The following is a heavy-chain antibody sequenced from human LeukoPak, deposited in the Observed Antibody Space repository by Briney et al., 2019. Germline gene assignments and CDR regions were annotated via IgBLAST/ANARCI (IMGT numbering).Heavy chain of an antibody. CDR2: IIPIFGTA. CDR3: ARDVEQLVLSD. Sequence: ASVKVSFKASGGTFSSYAISWVRQAPGQGLEWMGGIIPIFGTANYAQKFQGRVTITADESTSTAYMELSSLRSEDTAVYYCARDVEQLVLSDWGQGTLVTVSS. D-gene: IGHD6-13*01. V-gene: IGHV1-69*13. CDR1: GGTFSSYA. J-gene: IGHJ4*02.